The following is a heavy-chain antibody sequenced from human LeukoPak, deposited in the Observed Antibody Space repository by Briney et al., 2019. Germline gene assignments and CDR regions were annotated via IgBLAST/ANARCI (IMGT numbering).Heavy chain of an antibody. V-gene: IGHV3-15*01. Sequence: GGSLRLSCAASGFTFSGYSMNWVRQAPGKGLEWVGRIKSKTDGGTTDYAAPVKDRFTISRDDSKNTLYLQMNSLKTEDTAVFFCTTDLHYFDSLGLDYWGQGTLVSVSS. D-gene: IGHD3-22*01. CDR1: GFTFSGYS. J-gene: IGHJ4*02. CDR3: TTDLHYFDSLGLDY. CDR2: IKSKTDGGTT.